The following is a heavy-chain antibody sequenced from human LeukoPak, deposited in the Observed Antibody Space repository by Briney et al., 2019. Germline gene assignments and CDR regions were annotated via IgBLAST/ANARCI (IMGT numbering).Heavy chain of an antibody. CDR2: MSYDGSNK. CDR3: ARDRGSSWVYYYYMDV. J-gene: IGHJ6*03. Sequence: GGSLRLSCAASRFTFSSFSMHWVRQAPGKGLEWVAVMSYDGSNKNYADSVKGRFTISRDNSKNTLYPLMNSLRVEDTAVYYCARDRGSSWVYYYYMDVWGKGTPVTVSS. D-gene: IGHD6-13*01. CDR1: RFTFSSFS. V-gene: IGHV3-30-3*01.